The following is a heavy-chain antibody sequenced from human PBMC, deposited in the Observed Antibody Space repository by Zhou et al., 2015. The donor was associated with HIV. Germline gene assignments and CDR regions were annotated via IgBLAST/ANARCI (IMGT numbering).Heavy chain of an antibody. CDR1: GYTFTSYA. V-gene: IGHV1-3*05. D-gene: IGHD4-17*01. J-gene: IGHJ4*02. CDR3: ARKYDYGDFLDY. Sequence: QVQLVQSGAEEKKPGASVKVSCKASGYTFTSYAMHWVRQAPGQRLEWMGWINAGNGNTKYSQKFQGRVTITRDTSASTAYMELSSLRSEDTAVYYCARKYDYGDFLDYWGQGTLVTVSS. CDR2: INAGNGNT.